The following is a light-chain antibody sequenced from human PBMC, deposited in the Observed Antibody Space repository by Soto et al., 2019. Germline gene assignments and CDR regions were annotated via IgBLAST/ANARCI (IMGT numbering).Light chain of an antibody. J-gene: IGLJ1*01. V-gene: IGLV2-14*01. Sequence: QSVLTQAASLSGYRGQSMTISCTGTSSDIGAYDYVSWFQQHPGKAPKLMISEVNNRPSGVSNRFSGSKSGNTAYLTISGLQVDDESEYFCFSDTPASTPVFXTGTRVTVL. CDR3: FSDTPASTPV. CDR1: SSDIGAYDY. CDR2: EVN.